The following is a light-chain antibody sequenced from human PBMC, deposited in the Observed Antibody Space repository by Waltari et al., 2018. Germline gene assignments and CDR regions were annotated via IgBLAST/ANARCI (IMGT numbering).Light chain of an antibody. CDR3: QQYNSYWT. J-gene: IGKJ1*01. CDR1: PSISNW. CDR2: DAS. V-gene: IGKV1-5*01. Sequence: DIQMTQSPSTPSASVGYRVTITCRASPSISNWLAWYQQKTGKAPKVLIYDASTLESGVPSRFSGSGSGTDFSLTISSLQPDDFATYYCQQYNSYWTFGQGTKVEIK.